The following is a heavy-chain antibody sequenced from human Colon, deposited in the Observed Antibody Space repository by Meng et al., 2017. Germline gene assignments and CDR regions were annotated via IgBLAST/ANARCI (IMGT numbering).Heavy chain of an antibody. D-gene: IGHD3-22*01. J-gene: IGHJ4*02. CDR3: AKAYDSRPFYGRYFGY. CDR2: ITKGGETI. CDR1: EFTFTNYD. Sequence: EVQLLESGGGLVQPGGYLRLSCAASEFTFTNYDMNWVRQAPGKGLEWVSIITKGGETIYYTDSVKGRFTISRDNSKNTLYLQMNSLRAEDTAVYYCAKAYDSRPFYGRYFGYWGRGALVTVSS. V-gene: IGHV3-23*03.